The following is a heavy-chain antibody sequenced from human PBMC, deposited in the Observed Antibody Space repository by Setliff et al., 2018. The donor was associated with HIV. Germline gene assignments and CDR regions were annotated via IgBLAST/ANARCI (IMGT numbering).Heavy chain of an antibody. CDR1: GYSISSGYY. Sequence: SETLSLTCAVSGYSISSGYYWGWIRQPPGKGLEWIGSIYHSGSTYYNPSLKSRVTISEDTSKNQFSLKLSSATAADTAVYYCAREKNGYFDSWGQGTQVTVSS. D-gene: IGHD2-8*01. CDR3: AREKNGYFDS. CDR2: IYHSGST. J-gene: IGHJ4*02. V-gene: IGHV4-38-2*02.